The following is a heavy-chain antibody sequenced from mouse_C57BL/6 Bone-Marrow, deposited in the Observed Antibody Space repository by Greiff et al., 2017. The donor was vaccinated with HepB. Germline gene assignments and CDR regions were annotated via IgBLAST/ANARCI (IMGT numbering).Heavy chain of an antibody. CDR1: GFTFTDYY. J-gene: IGHJ3*01. V-gene: IGHV7-3*01. CDR2: IRNKAKGYTT. D-gene: IGHD1-1*01. CDR3: ASPYCSGYAWFAY. Sequence: EVQLVESGGGLVQPGGSLSLSCAASGFTFTDYYMSWVRQPPGKAIEWLGFIRNKAKGYTTEYSASVKGRFTISRDNSQSILYLQMNALRAEDSATYYCASPYCSGYAWFAYWGQGTLVTVSA.